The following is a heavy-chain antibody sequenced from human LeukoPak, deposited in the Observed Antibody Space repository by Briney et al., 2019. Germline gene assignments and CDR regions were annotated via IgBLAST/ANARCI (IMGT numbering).Heavy chain of an antibody. CDR1: GFTFTSSA. CDR2: IVVGSGNT. J-gene: IGHJ4*02. CDR3: AAHVRGSGSYNFDY. V-gene: IGHV1-58*01. Sequence: ASVKVSCKASGFTFTSSAVQWVRQTRGQRLEWIGWIVVGSGNTNYAQKFQERVTITRDMSTSTAYMELSSLRSEDTAVYCCAAHVRGSGSYNFDYWGQGTLVTVSS. D-gene: IGHD3-10*01.